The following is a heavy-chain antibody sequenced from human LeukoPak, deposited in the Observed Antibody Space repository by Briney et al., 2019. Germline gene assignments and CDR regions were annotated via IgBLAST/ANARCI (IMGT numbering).Heavy chain of an antibody. Sequence: SETLSLTCAVYGGTFSGYYWSWIRQPPGKGLEWIGEINHSGSTNYNPSLKSRVTISVDTSKNQFSLKLSSVTAADTAVYYCARGKDVLLWFGELRPGYFQHWGQGTLVTVSS. CDR2: INHSGST. CDR1: GGTFSGYY. J-gene: IGHJ1*01. V-gene: IGHV4-34*01. D-gene: IGHD3-10*01. CDR3: ARGKDVLLWFGELRPGYFQH.